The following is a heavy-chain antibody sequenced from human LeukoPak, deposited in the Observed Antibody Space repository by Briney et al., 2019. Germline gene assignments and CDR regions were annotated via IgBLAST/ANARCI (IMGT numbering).Heavy chain of an antibody. J-gene: IGHJ4*02. Sequence: GGSLRLSCAASGFTFSNAWMSWVRQAPGKGLERVGRIKSKTDGGTTDYAAPVKGRFTISRDDSKNTLYLQMNSLKTEDTAVYYCTTDASYSSGWYQSYYFDYWGQGTLVTVSS. D-gene: IGHD6-19*01. CDR2: IKSKTDGGTT. CDR3: TTDASYSSGWYQSYYFDY. CDR1: GFTFSNAW. V-gene: IGHV3-15*01.